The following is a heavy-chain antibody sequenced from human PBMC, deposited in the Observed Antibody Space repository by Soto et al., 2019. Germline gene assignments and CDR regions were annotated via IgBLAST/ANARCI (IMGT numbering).Heavy chain of an antibody. CDR2: ISAYNGNT. V-gene: IGHV1-18*01. Sequence: QVQLVQSGAEVKKPRASVKVSCKASGYTFTSYGISWVRQAPGQGLEWMGWISAYNGNTNYAQKLQGRVTMTTDTSTSTAYMELRSLRSDDTAVYYCARDQYSYGHMKDAFDIWGQGTMVTVSS. J-gene: IGHJ3*02. CDR1: GYTFTSYG. D-gene: IGHD5-18*01. CDR3: ARDQYSYGHMKDAFDI.